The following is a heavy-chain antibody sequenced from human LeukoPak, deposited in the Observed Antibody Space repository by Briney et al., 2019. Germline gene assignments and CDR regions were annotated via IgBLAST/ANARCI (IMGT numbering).Heavy chain of an antibody. V-gene: IGHV1-2*02. CDR2: INPNSGGT. J-gene: IGHJ4*02. Sequence: AASVKVSCKASGYTFTDYYMHWVRQAPGQGLEWMGWINPNSGGTNYAQKFQGRVTMTRDTSISTVYMELNRLRSDDTAVYYCASGSTMTDCDYWGQGTLVTVSS. CDR1: GYTFTDYY. D-gene: IGHD5/OR15-5a*01. CDR3: ASGSTMTDCDY.